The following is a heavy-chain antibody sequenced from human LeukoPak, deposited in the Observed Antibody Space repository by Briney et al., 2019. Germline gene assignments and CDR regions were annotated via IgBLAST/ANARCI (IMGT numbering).Heavy chain of an antibody. CDR1: GYSISSGYY. CDR2: IYHSGST. D-gene: IGHD3-22*01. J-gene: IGHJ4*02. Sequence: SETLSLTCTVSGYSISSGYYWGWIRQPPGKGLEWIGSIYHSGSTYYNPSLKSRVTISVDTSKNQFSLKLSSVTAADTAVYYCASWDSSFFDYWGQGTLVTVSS. CDR3: ASWDSSFFDY. V-gene: IGHV4-38-2*02.